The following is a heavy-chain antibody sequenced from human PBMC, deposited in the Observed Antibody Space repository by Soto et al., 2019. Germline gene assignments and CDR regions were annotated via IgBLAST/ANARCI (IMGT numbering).Heavy chain of an antibody. V-gene: IGHV4-39*01. D-gene: IGHD2-2*01. CDR3: ARHPAYYYYMDV. Sequence: QLQLQESGPGLVKPSETLSLTCTVSGGSISSSSYYWGWIRQPPGKGLEWIESIYYSGSTYYNPSLKSRVTISVDTSKNQFSLKLTSVTAADTAVYTCARHPAYYYYMDVWGKGTTVTVSS. CDR2: IYYSGST. CDR1: GGSISSSSYY. J-gene: IGHJ6*03.